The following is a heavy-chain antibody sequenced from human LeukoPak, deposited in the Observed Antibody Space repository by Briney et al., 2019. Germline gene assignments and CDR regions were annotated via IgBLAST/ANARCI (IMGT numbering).Heavy chain of an antibody. CDR1: GFTFSGSA. Sequence: PGGSLRLSCAASGFTFSGSAMHWVRQASGKGLEWVGRIRSKANSYATEYGASVKGRFTISRDDLKNTAYLQMNSRKSEDTAVYYCSGLGIAAAGTDYWGQGTLVTVSS. J-gene: IGHJ4*02. V-gene: IGHV3-73*01. CDR3: SGLGIAAAGTDY. CDR2: IRSKANSYAT. D-gene: IGHD6-13*01.